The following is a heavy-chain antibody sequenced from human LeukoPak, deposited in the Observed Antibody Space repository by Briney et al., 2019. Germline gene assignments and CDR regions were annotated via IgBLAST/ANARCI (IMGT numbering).Heavy chain of an antibody. CDR3: VRDPEALDY. V-gene: IGHV3-48*02. CDR2: ISRGRPTI. Sequence: GGSLRLSCVASGFTFSSYSMNWVRQAPGKGLEWVSYISRGRPTIHYADSVKGRFTISRDNAKNSLYLQMNSLRDEDTAVYYCVRDPEALDYRGQGTLVTVSS. J-gene: IGHJ4*02. CDR1: GFTFSSYS.